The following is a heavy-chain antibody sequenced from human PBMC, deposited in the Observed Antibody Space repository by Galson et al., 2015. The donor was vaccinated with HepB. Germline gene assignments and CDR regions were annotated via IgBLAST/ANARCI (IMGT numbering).Heavy chain of an antibody. CDR2: IKSKTDGGTT. D-gene: IGHD3-16*02. V-gene: IGHV3-15*01. Sequence: SLRLSCAASGFTFSNAWMSWVRQAPGKGLEWVGRIKSKTDGGTTDYAAPVKGRFTISRDDSKNTLYLQMNSLKTEDTAVYYCTTKYYDYVWGSYRLFDYWGQGTLVTVSS. CDR1: GFTFSNAW. CDR3: TTKYYDYVWGSYRLFDY. J-gene: IGHJ4*02.